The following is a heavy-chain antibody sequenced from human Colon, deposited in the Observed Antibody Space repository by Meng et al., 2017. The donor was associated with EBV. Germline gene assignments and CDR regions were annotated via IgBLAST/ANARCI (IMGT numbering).Heavy chain of an antibody. CDR1: GDSIRSGEVF. J-gene: IGHJ4*02. V-gene: IGHV4-30-4*01. Sequence: VQLQESCLGLVKPSQTLSLTCTGSGDSIRSGEVFWSWIRQPPGKGLEWIGYMDYRGSTFYNPSLKSRVTISVDTSKNQFSLKLSSVIVADTAVYLCARGELLWDYWGQGTLVTVSS. D-gene: IGHD2-2*01. CDR2: MDYRGST. CDR3: ARGELLWDY.